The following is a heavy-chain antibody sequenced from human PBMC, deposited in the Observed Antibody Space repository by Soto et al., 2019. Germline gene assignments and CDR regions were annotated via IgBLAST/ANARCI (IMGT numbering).Heavy chain of an antibody. Sequence: QDQLVQSGAEVKKPGSSVKVSCKASGGTFSSHTFSWVRQAPGQGLEWMGRIIPALGTATYAQKFQGRVTITADDSATTVYMELNSLRSEDAAVYDCASPDFGDYWYFDLWGRGTLVTVSS. V-gene: IGHV1-69*08. CDR1: GGTFSSHT. CDR2: IIPALGTA. D-gene: IGHD4-17*01. J-gene: IGHJ2*01. CDR3: ASPDFGDYWYFDL.